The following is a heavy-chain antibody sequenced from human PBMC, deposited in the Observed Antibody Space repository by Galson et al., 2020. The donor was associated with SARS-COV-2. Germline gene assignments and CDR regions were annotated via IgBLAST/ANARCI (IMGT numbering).Heavy chain of an antibody. J-gene: IGHJ4*02. CDR2: ISSSSSYI. D-gene: IGHD7-27*01. Sequence: GESLKISCAASGFTFSSYSMNWVRQAPGKGLEWVSSISSSSSYIYYADSVKGRFTISRDNAKNSLYLQMNSLRAEDTAVYYCARELGMYYFDYWGQGTLVTVSS. CDR1: GFTFSSYS. CDR3: ARELGMYYFDY. V-gene: IGHV3-21*01.